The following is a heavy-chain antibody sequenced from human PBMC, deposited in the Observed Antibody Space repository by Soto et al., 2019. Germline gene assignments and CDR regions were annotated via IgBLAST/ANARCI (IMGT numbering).Heavy chain of an antibody. D-gene: IGHD6-19*01. CDR3: ARHGGHSWYRTAVAGPDAFDI. Sequence: SETLSLTCTVSGGSISSSSYYWGWIRQPPGKGLEWIGSIYYSGSTYYNPSLKSRVTISVDTSKNQFSLKLSSVTAADTAVYYCARHGGHSWYRTAVAGPDAFDIWGQGTMVTVSS. J-gene: IGHJ3*02. V-gene: IGHV4-39*01. CDR2: IYYSGST. CDR1: GGSISSSSYY.